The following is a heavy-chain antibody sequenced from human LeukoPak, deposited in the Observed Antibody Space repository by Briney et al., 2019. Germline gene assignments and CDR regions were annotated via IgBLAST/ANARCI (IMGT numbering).Heavy chain of an antibody. CDR2: ISWNRVST. V-gene: IGHV3-20*01. CDR3: ARARFGVGATRFDY. CDR1: GLTHEHYG. Sequence: PGGSQRLSCAASGLTHEHYGMSWARQAPGKGLEWVSGISWNRVSTHYAHSVKGRHTISRDNPNNSLSLQMNTLRAQHTALYHCARARFGVGATRFDYWGQGTLVTVSS. D-gene: IGHD1-26*01. J-gene: IGHJ4*02.